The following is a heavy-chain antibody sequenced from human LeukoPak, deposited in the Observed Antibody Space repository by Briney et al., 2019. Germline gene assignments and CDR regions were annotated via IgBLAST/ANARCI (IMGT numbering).Heavy chain of an antibody. CDR2: ISSSGSAM. D-gene: IGHD4-17*01. V-gene: IGHV3-11*01. CDR3: ARTITMTTLTD. J-gene: IGHJ4*02. Sequence: PSETLSLTCTVSGGSISSSSYYWGWIRQPPGKGLEWVSYISSSGSAMYYADSVKGRFTISRDNAKNSLYLQLSSLRAEDTAVYYCARTITMTTLTDWGQGTLVTVSS. CDR1: GGSISSSSYY.